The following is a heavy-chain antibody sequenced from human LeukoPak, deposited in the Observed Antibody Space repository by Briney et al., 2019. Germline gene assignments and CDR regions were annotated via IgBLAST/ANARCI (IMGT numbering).Heavy chain of an antibody. CDR3: ARHYSYGYYYYGMDV. CDR2: IYYSGST. D-gene: IGHD5-18*01. J-gene: IGHJ6*02. CDR1: GGSISSYY. V-gene: IGHV4-59*08. Sequence: SETLSLTCTVSGGSISSYYWGWIRQPPGKGLEWIGYIYYSGSTNYNPSLKSRVTISVDTSKNQFSLKLSSVTAADTAVYYCARHYSYGYYYYGMDVWAKGPRSPSP.